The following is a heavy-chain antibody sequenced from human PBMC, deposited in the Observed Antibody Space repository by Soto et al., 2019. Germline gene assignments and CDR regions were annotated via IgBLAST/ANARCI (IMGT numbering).Heavy chain of an antibody. CDR1: GFTFSNAW. CDR3: TTAVPAAMRDGNYYYYYGMDV. CDR2: IKSKTDGGTT. Sequence: GGSLRLSCAASGFTFSNAWMNWVRQAPGKGLEWVGRIKSKTDGGTTDYAAPVKGRFTISRDDSKNTLYLQMNSLKTEDTAVYYCTTAVPAAMRDGNYYYYYGMDVWGQGTTVTVSS. D-gene: IGHD2-2*01. V-gene: IGHV3-15*07. J-gene: IGHJ6*02.